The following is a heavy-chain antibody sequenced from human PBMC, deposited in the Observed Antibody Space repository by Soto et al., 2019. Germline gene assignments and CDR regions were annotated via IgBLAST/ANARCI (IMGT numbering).Heavy chain of an antibody. CDR2: IDSGGSST. CDR3: ARWFTYGNFDYFDY. CDR1: GFTFSSYW. V-gene: IGHV3-74*01. Sequence: PGGSLRLSCAASGFTFSSYWMYWFRQAPGKGLVWVSRIDSGGSSTTYADSVKGRFTISRDNAKNTLYLQMNGLRAEDTAVYYCARWFTYGNFDYFDYWGQGSQVTVSS. J-gene: IGHJ4*02. D-gene: IGHD3-10*01.